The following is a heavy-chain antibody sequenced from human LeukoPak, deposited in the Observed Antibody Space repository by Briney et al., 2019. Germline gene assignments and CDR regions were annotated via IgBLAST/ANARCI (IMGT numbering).Heavy chain of an antibody. CDR1: GFTFSSYG. D-gene: IGHD3-3*01. CDR3: AKAESGSVLELAY. CDR2: IWYDGSNK. J-gene: IGHJ4*02. Sequence: GGSLRLSCAASGFTFSSYGMHWVRQAPGKGLEWVAVIWYDGSNKYYADSVKGRFTISRDNSKNSLYLQMNSLRTEDTALYYCAKAESGSVLELAYWGQGTLVTVSS. V-gene: IGHV3-33*03.